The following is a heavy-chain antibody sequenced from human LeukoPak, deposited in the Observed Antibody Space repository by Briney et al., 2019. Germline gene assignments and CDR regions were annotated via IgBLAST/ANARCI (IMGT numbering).Heavy chain of an antibody. D-gene: IGHD3-22*01. Sequence: ASVKVSCKASGYTFTSYGISWVRQAPGHGLEWMGWISDYNGNTNYAQKVQGRVTMTTDTSTSTAYMELRSLRSEDTAVYYCAGGTIYYYDSSDYYPFDYWGKGSLVTVSS. J-gene: IGHJ4*02. V-gene: IGHV1-18*01. CDR1: GYTFTSYG. CDR2: ISDYNGNT. CDR3: AGGTIYYYDSSDYYPFDY.